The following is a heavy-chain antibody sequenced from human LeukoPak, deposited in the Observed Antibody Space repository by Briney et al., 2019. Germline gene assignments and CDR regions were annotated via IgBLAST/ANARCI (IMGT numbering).Heavy chain of an antibody. D-gene: IGHD3-16*02. Sequence: ASVKVSCKASGYPFTNYAMNWVRQAPGQGLEWMGWIHPSTGNPTYAQGFTGRFVFSLDISVSTTYLQISSLKAEDTAVYYCARAYQRLGGLSLLDCWGQGTLVTVSS. CDR3: ARAYQRLGGLSLLDC. V-gene: IGHV7-4-1*02. CDR1: GYPFTNYA. J-gene: IGHJ4*02. CDR2: IHPSTGNP.